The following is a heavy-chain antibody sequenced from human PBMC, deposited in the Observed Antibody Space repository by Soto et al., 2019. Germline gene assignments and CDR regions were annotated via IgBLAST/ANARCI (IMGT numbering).Heavy chain of an antibody. J-gene: IGHJ6*02. Sequence: GGSLRLSCTASGFTFSDYDMHWVRQSPGKVLEWVSTIGAARDPYYTGSVKGRFTISRENARNSMFLQMNSVTAGDAAVYYCARAYSGRMPPRADYYYDLEVWGQGTTVNVAS. CDR1: GFTFSDYD. CDR2: IGAARDP. CDR3: ARAYSGRMPPRADYYYDLEV. V-gene: IGHV3-13*05. D-gene: IGHD2-15*01.